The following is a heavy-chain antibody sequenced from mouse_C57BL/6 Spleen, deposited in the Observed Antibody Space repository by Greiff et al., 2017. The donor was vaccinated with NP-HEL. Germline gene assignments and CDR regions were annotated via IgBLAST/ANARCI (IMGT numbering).Heavy chain of an antibody. CDR1: GFTFSDYY. CDR2: ISNGGGST. Sequence: EVQLVESGGGLVQPGGSLKLSCAASGFTFSDYYMYWVRQTPEKRLEWVAYISNGGGSTYYPDTVKGRFTISRDNAKNTLYLQMSRLKSEDTAMYYCARHVEGFDGAMDYWGQGTSVTVSS. J-gene: IGHJ4*01. CDR3: ARHVEGFDGAMDY. V-gene: IGHV5-12*01.